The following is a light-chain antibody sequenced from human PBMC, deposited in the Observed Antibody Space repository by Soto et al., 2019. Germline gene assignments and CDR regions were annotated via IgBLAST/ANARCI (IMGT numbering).Light chain of an antibody. CDR1: QTVNNK. V-gene: IGKV3-15*01. Sequence: EILMTQSPATLSVSPGERATLSCRATQTVNNKVVWYQHKPGQAPRLLIYGASTRATGIPARFSGSGSGTEFTLSISSLHSEDFAVYYRQQYNICRPITFGNATRLEI. CDR2: GAS. CDR3: QQYNICRPIT. J-gene: IGKJ5*01.